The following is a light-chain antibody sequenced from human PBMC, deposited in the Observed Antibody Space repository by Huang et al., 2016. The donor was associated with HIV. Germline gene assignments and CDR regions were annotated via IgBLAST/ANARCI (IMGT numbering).Light chain of an antibody. J-gene: IGKJ3*01. CDR2: AAS. CDR3: QQYDIHPLT. V-gene: IGKV1-8*01. Sequence: IRMTQSPSPLSASTGDRVTITCRANQDINNFVAWYQQRPGSVPKLLIYAASTLQSGVPSRFSGNGSGTEFTLTIGCLHSEDVATYYCQQYDIHPLTFGPGTRVDIK. CDR1: QDINNF.